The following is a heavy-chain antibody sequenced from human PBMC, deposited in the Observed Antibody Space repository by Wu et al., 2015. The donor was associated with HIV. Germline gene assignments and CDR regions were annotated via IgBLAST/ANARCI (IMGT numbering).Heavy chain of an antibody. V-gene: IGHV1-46*01. J-gene: IGHJ3*02. CDR2: INPTGGSA. D-gene: IGHD3-3*01. Sequence: QVQLMQSGAEVKKPGASVKVSCKASGYTFGRQYIHWVRQAPGQRLEWMGIINPTGGSAKYAEKFQGRVTMTRDTSTSTVYIDLSSLRSEDTAMYYCARSMASGVXWAFDSRVSFDIVGTRDKWSPSLQ. CDR1: GYTFGRQY. CDR3: ARSMASGVXWAFDSRVSFDI.